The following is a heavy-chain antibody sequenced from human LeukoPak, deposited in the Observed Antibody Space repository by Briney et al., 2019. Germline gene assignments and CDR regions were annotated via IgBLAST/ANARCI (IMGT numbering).Heavy chain of an antibody. CDR1: GGSISSYY. J-gene: IGHJ4*02. Sequence: KPSETLSLTCIVSGGSISSYYWSWIRQPPGKGLEWIGYIYYSGSTNYNPSLKSRVTISVDTSKNQFSLKLSSVTAADTAVYYCALQTYSVAAFDYWGQGTLATVSS. CDR3: ALQTYSVAAFDY. V-gene: IGHV4-59*08. D-gene: IGHD6-19*01. CDR2: IYYSGST.